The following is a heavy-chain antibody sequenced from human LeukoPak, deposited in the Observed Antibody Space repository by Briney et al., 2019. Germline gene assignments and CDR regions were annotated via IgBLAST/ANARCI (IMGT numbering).Heavy chain of an antibody. Sequence: SETLSLTRTVSGGSTSSSSYYWGWIRQPPGKGLEWIGSIYYSGSTYYNPSLKSRVTISVDTSKNQFSLKLSSVTAADTAVYYCARLNYYYGMDVWGQGTTVTVSS. J-gene: IGHJ6*02. CDR1: GGSTSSSSYY. V-gene: IGHV4-39*01. CDR3: ARLNYYYGMDV. CDR2: IYYSGST.